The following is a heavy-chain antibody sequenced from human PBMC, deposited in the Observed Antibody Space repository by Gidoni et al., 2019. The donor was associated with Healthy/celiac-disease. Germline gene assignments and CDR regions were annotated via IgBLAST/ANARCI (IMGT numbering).Heavy chain of an antibody. J-gene: IGHJ4*02. CDR1: GGSISSRRYY. V-gene: IGHV4-39*01. CDR3: ARWLAGLGY. Sequence: QLQLQASGPGLVKPSETLSLTCTVSGGSISSRRYYWGWLRQPPGKGLEWIGSIYYSGSTYYNPSLKSRVTISVDTSKNQFSLKLSSVTAADTAVYYCARWLAGLGYWGQGTLVTVSS. CDR2: IYYSGST. D-gene: IGHD5-12*01.